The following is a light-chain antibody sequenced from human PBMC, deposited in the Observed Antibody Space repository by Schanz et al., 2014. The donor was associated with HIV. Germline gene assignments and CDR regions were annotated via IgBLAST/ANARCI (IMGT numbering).Light chain of an antibody. Sequence: DIQLTQSPSFLSASVGDRVTITCRASQGISSHLAWYQQKSGQAPRLLIYSASSLQTGVPSRFSGSGSGTEFTLTITSLQPEDFAPYYCQQYDRFPTFGQGTKVE. CDR2: SAS. V-gene: IGKV1-9*01. CDR3: QQYDRFPT. J-gene: IGKJ1*01. CDR1: QGISSH.